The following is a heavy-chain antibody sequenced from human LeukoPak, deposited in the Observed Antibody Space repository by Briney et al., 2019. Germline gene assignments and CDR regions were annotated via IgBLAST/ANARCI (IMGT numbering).Heavy chain of an antibody. CDR1: GGSISSGDYY. J-gene: IGHJ4*02. Sequence: SQTLSLTCTVSGGSISSGDYYWSWIRQPPGRGLEWIGYINYSGSTYYNPSLKSRVTISVDTSKNQFSLKLSSVTAADTAVYYCARSVKMELHYFDYWGQGTLVTVSS. D-gene: IGHD1-7*01. CDR3: ARSVKMELHYFDY. CDR2: INYSGST. V-gene: IGHV4-30-4*01.